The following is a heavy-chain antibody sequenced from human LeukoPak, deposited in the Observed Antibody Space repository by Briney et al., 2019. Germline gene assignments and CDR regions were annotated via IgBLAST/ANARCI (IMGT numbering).Heavy chain of an antibody. CDR3: ARSTMGP. J-gene: IGHJ5*02. CDR1: GGSFSGYY. D-gene: IGHD3-10*01. CDR2: INHSGST. Sequence: SETLSLTCAVYGGSFSGYYWSWIRQPPGKGLEWIGEINHSGSTNYNPSLKSRVTISVDTSKNQFSLKLSSVTAADTAVYYCARSTMGPWDQGTLVTVSS. V-gene: IGHV4-34*01.